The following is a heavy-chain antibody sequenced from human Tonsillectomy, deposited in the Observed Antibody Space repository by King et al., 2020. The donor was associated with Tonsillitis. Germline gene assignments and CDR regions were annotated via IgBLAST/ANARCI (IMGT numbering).Heavy chain of an antibody. V-gene: IGHV1-18*01. J-gene: IGHJ6*02. D-gene: IGHD4-23*01. CDR2: ISAYNGHT. Sequence: QLVQSGAEVKKPGASVKVSCKASGYTFTSYGISWVRQAPGQGLEWMGWISAYNGHTNSAQKFQGRVTMTTDTSTSTAYMELRSLRSDDTAVYYCARALKSLVIYYYYYGMDVWGQGTTVTVS. CDR3: ARALKSLVIYYYYYGMDV. CDR1: GYTFTSYG.